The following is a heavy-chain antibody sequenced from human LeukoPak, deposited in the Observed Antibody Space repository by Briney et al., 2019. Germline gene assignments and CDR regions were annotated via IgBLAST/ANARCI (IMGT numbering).Heavy chain of an antibody. V-gene: IGHV3-11*01. CDR3: AKDLDDILTGYFGVGDY. CDR1: GFTFSDYY. CDR2: ISSSGSTI. Sequence: PGGSLRLSCAASGFTFSDYYMSWIRQAPGKGLEWVSYISSSGSTIYYADSVKGRFTISRDNSKNTLYLQMNSLRAEDTAVYYCAKDLDDILTGYFGVGDYWGQGTLVTVSS. J-gene: IGHJ4*02. D-gene: IGHD3-9*01.